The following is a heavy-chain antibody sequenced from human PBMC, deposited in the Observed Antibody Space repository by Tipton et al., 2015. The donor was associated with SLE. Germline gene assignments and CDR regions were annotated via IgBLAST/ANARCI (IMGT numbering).Heavy chain of an antibody. J-gene: IGHJ3*02. V-gene: IGHV4-34*01. CDR1: GGSFSGYY. D-gene: IGHD7-27*01. CDR2: INHSGST. Sequence: TLSLTCAVYGGSFSGYYWSWIRQPPGKGLEWIGEINHSGSTNYNPSLKSRVTISVDTSKNQFSLKLSSVTAADTAVYYCAREPAPNWAYDAFDIWGQGTMVTVSS. CDR3: AREPAPNWAYDAFDI.